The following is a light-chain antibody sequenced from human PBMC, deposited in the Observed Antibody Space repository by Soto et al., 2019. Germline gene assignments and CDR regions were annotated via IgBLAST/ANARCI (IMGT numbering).Light chain of an antibody. J-gene: IGLJ3*02. CDR3: QSYLSTIVV. V-gene: IGLV6-57*03. CDR2: EDD. CDR1: SGSIASNC. Sequence: NFMLTQPHSMSESPGKTVNISCTRTSGSIASNCVQWYQQRPGSAPPTVIYEDDQKPSGVSERFSGSIDGDTNSASLTGSGLKTEDDGYYYCQSYLSTIVVFGGGTKLTVL.